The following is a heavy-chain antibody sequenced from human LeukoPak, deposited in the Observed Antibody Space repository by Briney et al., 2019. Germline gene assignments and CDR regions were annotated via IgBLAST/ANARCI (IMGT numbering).Heavy chain of an antibody. CDR3: ARDQDSSSPDY. D-gene: IGHD6-6*01. J-gene: IGHJ4*02. CDR2: MNPNSGDT. V-gene: IGHV1-8*01. CDR1: GYTFTNYD. Sequence: ASVKVSCKASGYTFTNYDINWVRQAAGQGLEWMGWMNPNSGDTGHAQKFQGRVTMTRNTSINTAYMELSSLRSEDTAVYYCARDQDSSSPDYWGQGTLVTVSS.